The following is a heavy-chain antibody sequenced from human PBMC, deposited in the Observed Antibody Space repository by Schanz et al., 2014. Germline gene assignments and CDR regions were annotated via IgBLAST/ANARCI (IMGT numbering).Heavy chain of an antibody. CDR3: AKGRFGELSAFDI. Sequence: PGGSLRLSCAASGFVFGDYYMTWIRQAPGKGLEWLSYISDSGTYTNYADSVKGRFTISRDNAKSSLYLQMNSLRAEDTAVYYCAKGRFGELSAFDIWGQGTMGTVSS. J-gene: IGHJ3*02. CDR2: ISDSGTYT. CDR1: GFVFGDYY. D-gene: IGHD3-10*01. V-gene: IGHV3-11*05.